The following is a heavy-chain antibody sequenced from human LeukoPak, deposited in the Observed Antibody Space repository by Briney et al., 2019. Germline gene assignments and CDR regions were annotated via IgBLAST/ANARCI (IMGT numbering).Heavy chain of an antibody. J-gene: IGHJ4*02. CDR2: ISYDGSNK. V-gene: IGHV3-30*18. CDR3: AKGSSSGYFDYFDY. D-gene: IGHD6-13*01. Sequence: GRSLRLSCAASGFTFSSYVMHWVRQAPGKGLEWVAVISYDGSNKYYADSVKGRFTISRDNSKNTLYLQMNSLRAEDTAVYYCAKGSSSGYFDYFDYWGQGTLVTVSS. CDR1: GFTFSSYV.